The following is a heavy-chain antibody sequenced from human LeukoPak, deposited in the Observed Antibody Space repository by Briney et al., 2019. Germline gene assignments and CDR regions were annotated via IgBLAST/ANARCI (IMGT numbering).Heavy chain of an antibody. D-gene: IGHD6-19*01. Sequence: SETLSLTCTVSGGSISSSSYYWGWIRQPPGKGLEWIGSIYYSGSTYYNPSLKSRVTISVDTSKNQFSLKLSSVTAADTAVYYCARTSIAVAGTFPYYYYYGMDVWGQGTTVTVSS. J-gene: IGHJ6*02. CDR1: GGSISSSSYY. V-gene: IGHV4-39*01. CDR2: IYYSGST. CDR3: ARTSIAVAGTFPYYYYYGMDV.